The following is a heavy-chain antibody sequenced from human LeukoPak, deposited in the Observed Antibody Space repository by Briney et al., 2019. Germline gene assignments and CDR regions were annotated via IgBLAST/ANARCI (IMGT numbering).Heavy chain of an antibody. D-gene: IGHD4-17*01. CDR3: ASVNYGDYVFY. CDR1: GGSISSGGYY. Sequence: PSETLSLTCTVSGGSISSGGYYWTWIRQHPGKGLEWIGYIYYSGSTYYNPSLKSRVTISVDTSKNQFSLKLSSVTAADTAVYYCASVNYGDYVFYWGQGTLVTVSS. V-gene: IGHV4-31*03. J-gene: IGHJ4*02. CDR2: IYYSGST.